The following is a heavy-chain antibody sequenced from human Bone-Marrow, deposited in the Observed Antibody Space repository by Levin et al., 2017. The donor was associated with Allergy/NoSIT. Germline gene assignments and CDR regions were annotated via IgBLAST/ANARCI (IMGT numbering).Heavy chain of an antibody. CDR2: IYYSGST. V-gene: IGHV4-61*08. CDR3: ARGHDRRGLYRAEAFDI. D-gene: IGHD3-22*01. J-gene: IGHJ3*02. CDR1: DGSVARGDSY. Sequence: SETLSLICTVSDGSVARGDSYWTWIRQPPGKGLEWIGDIYYSGSTNYSPSLKSRVTMSLDIGKNQFSLKLRSVTAADTAVYYCARGHDRRGLYRAEAFDIWGPGAMVTVSS.